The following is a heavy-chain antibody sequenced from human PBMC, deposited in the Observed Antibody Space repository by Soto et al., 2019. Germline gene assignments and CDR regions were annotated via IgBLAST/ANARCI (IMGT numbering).Heavy chain of an antibody. CDR2: TNPSVGST. Sequence: QVQLVQSGAEVRKPGASVKVSCKASGYTFTTYNMHWVRQAPGQGLEWMGVTNPSVGSTSYAQKFQGRVTMTRDTSTSTVYMELSSLRSEDTAVYYCARAGAGHFDSWGQGTLVTVSS. D-gene: IGHD3-10*01. J-gene: IGHJ4*02. V-gene: IGHV1-46*01. CDR1: GYTFTTYN. CDR3: ARAGAGHFDS.